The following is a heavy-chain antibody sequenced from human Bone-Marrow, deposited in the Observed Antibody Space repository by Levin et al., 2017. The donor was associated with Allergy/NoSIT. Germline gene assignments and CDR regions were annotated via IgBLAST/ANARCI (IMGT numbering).Heavy chain of an antibody. V-gene: IGHV3-23*01. CDR1: GLTFSDYT. CDR2: ISGSRTST. D-gene: IGHD5-24*01. J-gene: IGHJ2*01. Sequence: PGGSLRLSCVVSGLTFSDYTMTWVRQAPGKGLEWVSTISGSRTSTYYAGSVKGRFTISRDNSKNTLFLQMKSLRAEDTALYYFASAMGSTKGWLLLSSWYFDLWGRGTLVTVSS. CDR3: ASAMGSTKGWLLLSSWYFDL.